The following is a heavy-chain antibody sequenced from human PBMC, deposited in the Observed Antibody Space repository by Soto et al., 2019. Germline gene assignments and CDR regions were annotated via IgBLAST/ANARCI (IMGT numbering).Heavy chain of an antibody. Sequence: PSETLSLTCAVYGGSFSGYYWSWIRQPPGKGLEWIGEINHSGSTNYNPSLKSRVTISVDTSKNQFSLKLSSVTAADTAVYYCARGGFWSGYFYYGMDVWGKGTTVTVSS. D-gene: IGHD3-3*01. CDR3: ARGGFWSGYFYYGMDV. CDR2: INHSGST. CDR1: GGSFSGYY. V-gene: IGHV4-34*01. J-gene: IGHJ6*04.